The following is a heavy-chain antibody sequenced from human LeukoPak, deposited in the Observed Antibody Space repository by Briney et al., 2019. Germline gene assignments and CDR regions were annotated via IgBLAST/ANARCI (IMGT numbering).Heavy chain of an antibody. CDR1: GFTFSNYG. CDR3: AKARNPFWSGYHLDY. CDR2: IRYDGDNK. J-gene: IGHJ4*02. V-gene: IGHV3-30*02. D-gene: IGHD3-3*01. Sequence: PGGSLRLSCAASGFTFSNYGMHWVRQAPGKGLEWVAFIRYDGDNKYYVDSVKGRFTTSRDNSKNTLYLQMNSLRAEDTAVYYCAKARNPFWSGYHLDYWGQGTLVTVSS.